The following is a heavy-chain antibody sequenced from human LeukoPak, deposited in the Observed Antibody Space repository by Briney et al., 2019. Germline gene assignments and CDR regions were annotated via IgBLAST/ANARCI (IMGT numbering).Heavy chain of an antibody. D-gene: IGHD2-2*02. CDR1: GFTFSTYA. CDR2: ISHDERDK. Sequence: PGRSLRLSCAASGFTFSTYAMHRVRQAPGKGLEWVAVISHDERDKYYADSVKGRFTISRDNSKNTLYLQMNSLRPEDTAVYYCARDLSQSLLLYDYWGQGTLVTVSS. V-gene: IGHV3-30*04. CDR3: ARDLSQSLLLYDY. J-gene: IGHJ4*02.